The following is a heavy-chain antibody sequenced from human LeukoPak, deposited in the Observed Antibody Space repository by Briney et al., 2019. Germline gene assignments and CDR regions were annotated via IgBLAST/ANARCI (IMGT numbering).Heavy chain of an antibody. CDR1: DGSISSGGYY. J-gene: IGHJ4*02. Sequence: SQTLSLTCTVSDGSISSGGYYWSWIRQHPGKGLEWIGYIYYSGSTYYNPSLKSRVIISVDTSKNQFSLKLRSVTAADTAVYFCAGRPSYHGSHYFDYWGQGTLVTVSS. D-gene: IGHD3-10*01. V-gene: IGHV4-31*03. CDR2: IYYSGST. CDR3: AGRPSYHGSHYFDY.